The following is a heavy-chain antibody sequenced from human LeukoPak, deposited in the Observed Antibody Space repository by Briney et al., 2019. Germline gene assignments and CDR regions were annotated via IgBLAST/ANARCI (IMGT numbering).Heavy chain of an antibody. V-gene: IGHV1-18*04. CDR2: ISAYNGST. CDR1: GYTFTSYG. D-gene: IGHD3-10*01. J-gene: IGHJ5*02. CDR3: ARDHPDYGSGSYYNVGWFDP. Sequence: ASVKVSCKASGYTFTSYGISWVRQAPGQGLEWMGLISAYNGSTNYAQKLQGRVTMTTDTSTSTAYMELRSLRSDDTAVYYCARDHPDYGSGSYYNVGWFDPWGQGTLVTVSS.